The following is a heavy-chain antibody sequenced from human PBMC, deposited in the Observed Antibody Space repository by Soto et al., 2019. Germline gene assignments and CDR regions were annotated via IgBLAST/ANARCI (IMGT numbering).Heavy chain of an antibody. V-gene: IGHV3-30-3*01. CDR3: ARGSPTTVVYSDY. Sequence: GGSLRLSCAASGFTFSSYAMHWVRQAPGKGLEWVAVISYDGSNKYYADSVKGRFTISRDNSKNTLYLQMNSLRAEDTAVYYCARGSPTTVVYSDYWGQGTLVTVSS. CDR2: ISYDGSNK. CDR1: GFTFSSYA. J-gene: IGHJ4*02. D-gene: IGHD4-17*01.